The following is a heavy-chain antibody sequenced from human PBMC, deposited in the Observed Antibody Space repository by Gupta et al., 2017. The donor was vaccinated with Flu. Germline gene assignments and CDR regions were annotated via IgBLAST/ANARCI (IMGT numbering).Heavy chain of an antibody. CDR3: GTEKGRTNYNYYGVDV. D-gene: IGHD3-3*01. J-gene: IGHJ6*02. V-gene: IGHV3-15*01. CDR1: GFTFSNAW. CDR2: IKTKTEGGTL. Sequence: EVQLVESGGGLVKPGGSLRLSCAASGFTFSNAWMSWVRQAPGKGLEWVGRIKTKTEGGTLDYGAPVKGRFTISRDDSRKMLYLQMSSLTAEDTAVYYCGTEKGRTNYNYYGVDVWGQGTTVIVSS.